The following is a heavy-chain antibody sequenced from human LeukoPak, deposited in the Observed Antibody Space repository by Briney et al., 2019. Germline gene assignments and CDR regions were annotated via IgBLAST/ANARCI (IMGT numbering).Heavy chain of an antibody. D-gene: IGHD6-13*01. Sequence: GGSLRLSCAASGFTFSSYGMHWVRQAPGKGLEWVAVIWYDGSNKYYADSVKGRFTISRDNSKNTLYLQMNSLRAEDTAVYYCAREGLAADEQIYYYYYGMDVWGKGTTVTVSS. V-gene: IGHV3-33*01. CDR3: AREGLAADEQIYYYYYGMDV. CDR2: IWYDGSNK. J-gene: IGHJ6*04. CDR1: GFTFSSYG.